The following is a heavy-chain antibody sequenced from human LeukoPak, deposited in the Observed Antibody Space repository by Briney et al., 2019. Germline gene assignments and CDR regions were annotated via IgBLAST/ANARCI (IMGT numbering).Heavy chain of an antibody. D-gene: IGHD5-12*01. Sequence: GGSLRLSCAASGFTFSSYAMSWVRQAPGKGLEWVSVISGSGGSTYYADSVKGRFTISRDNSNNMVYLQMNSLRAEDTAVYYCARGPSPWLLGLLGAFDIWGQGTMVTVSS. CDR2: ISGSGGST. J-gene: IGHJ3*02. V-gene: IGHV3-23*01. CDR1: GFTFSSYA. CDR3: ARGPSPWLLGLLGAFDI.